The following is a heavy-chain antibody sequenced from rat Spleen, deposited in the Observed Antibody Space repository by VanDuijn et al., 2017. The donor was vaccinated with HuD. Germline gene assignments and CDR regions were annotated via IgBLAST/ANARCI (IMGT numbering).Heavy chain of an antibody. Sequence: QVQLKESGPGLVQPSQTLSLTCTVSGFSLTSNGVSWVRQPPGKGLEWIAAISIGGGTYYNSALKSRLSISRDTSKSQVFLKMNSLQTEDTATYYCTRDRTSYKSGGGWFAYWGQGTLVTVSS. V-gene: IGHV2S12*01. J-gene: IGHJ3*01. CDR2: ISIGGGT. CDR1: GFSLTSNG. CDR3: TRDRTSYKSGGGWFAY. D-gene: IGHD4-3*01.